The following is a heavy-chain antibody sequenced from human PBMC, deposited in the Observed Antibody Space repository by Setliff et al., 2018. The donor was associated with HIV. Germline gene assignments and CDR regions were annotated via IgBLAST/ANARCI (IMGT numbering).Heavy chain of an antibody. V-gene: IGHV1-69-2*01. J-gene: IGHJ6*03. D-gene: IGHD6-19*01. CDR1: GYTFTDYY. CDR3: ARDSKIAVAGGDYYYMDV. Sequence: EASVKVSCKASGYTFTDYYMHWVQQAPGKGLEWMGRVDPEDGETIYAEKFQGRVTITADTSTDTAYMELSSLRSEDTAVYYCARDSKIAVAGGDYYYMDVWGKGTTVTVSS. CDR2: VDPEDGET.